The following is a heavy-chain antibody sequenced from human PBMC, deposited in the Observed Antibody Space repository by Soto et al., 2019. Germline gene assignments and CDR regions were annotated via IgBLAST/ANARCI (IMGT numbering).Heavy chain of an antibody. CDR1: GGSISSSSYY. CDR3: ARSTVYSSSGYFDY. Sequence: SETLSLTCTVSGGSISSSSYYWGWIRQPPGKGLEWIGSIYYSGSTYYNPSLKSRVTISVDTSKNQFSLKLSSVTAADTAVYYCARSTVYSSSGYFDYWGQGTLVTVSS. CDR2: IYYSGST. V-gene: IGHV4-39*01. J-gene: IGHJ4*02. D-gene: IGHD6-6*01.